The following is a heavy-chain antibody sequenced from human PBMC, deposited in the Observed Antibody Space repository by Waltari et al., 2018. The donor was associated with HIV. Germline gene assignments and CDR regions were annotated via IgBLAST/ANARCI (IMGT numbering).Heavy chain of an antibody. CDR3: ARVGGRCSNGVCYGWFDP. Sequence: QVQLQESGPGLVKPSQTLSLTCTVSGGSINSGSYYWSWIRPPAGKGLEWIGRVYTGGSAYYNPFLKSRVTISVDTSKNQFALRLSSVTAADTAVYYCARVGGRCSNGVCYGWFDPWGQGTLVTVSS. CDR2: VYTGGSA. D-gene: IGHD2-8*01. V-gene: IGHV4-61*02. CDR1: GGSINSGSYY. J-gene: IGHJ5*02.